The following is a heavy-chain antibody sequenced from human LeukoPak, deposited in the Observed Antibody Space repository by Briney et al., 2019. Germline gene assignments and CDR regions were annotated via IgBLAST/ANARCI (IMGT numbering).Heavy chain of an antibody. D-gene: IGHD3-10*01. J-gene: IGHJ5*02. V-gene: IGHV1-2*02. CDR1: GYTFTGYY. Sequence: ASVKVSCKASGYTFTGYYMHWVRQAPGQGLEWMGWINPNSGGTNYAQKFQGRVTMTRDTSISTAYMELSRLRSDDTAVYYRARDNSVGDIAWWFDPWGQGTLVTVSS. CDR2: INPNSGGT. CDR3: ARDNSVGDIAWWFDP.